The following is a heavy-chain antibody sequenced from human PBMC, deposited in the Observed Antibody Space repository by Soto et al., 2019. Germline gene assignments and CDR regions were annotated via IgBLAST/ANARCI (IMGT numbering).Heavy chain of an antibody. CDR2: SRDKGNSYST. CDR1: GFTFSDHY. V-gene: IGHV3-72*01. CDR3: ARSITGTTSFGY. D-gene: IGHD1-7*01. J-gene: IGHJ4*02. Sequence: EVQLVESGGDLVQPGGSLRLSCAASGFTFSDHYIDWVRQAPGKGLEWVGRSRDKGNSYSTDYAASVKGRFTISRDASKNSLYLQMNSLKTEDTALYYCARSITGTTSFGYWGQGTLVTVSS.